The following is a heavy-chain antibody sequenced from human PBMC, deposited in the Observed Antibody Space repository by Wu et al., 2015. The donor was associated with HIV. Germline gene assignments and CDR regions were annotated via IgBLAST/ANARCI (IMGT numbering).Heavy chain of an antibody. V-gene: IGHV1-69*14. D-gene: IGHD3-22*01. J-gene: IGHJ6*03. CDR3: ARDPFYYDRSGYYFYYMDV. CDR2: IIPIFGTT. Sequence: QVQLVQSGAEVKKPGSSVKVSCKASGGTFSNYAINWVRQAPGQGLEWMGGIIPIFGTTNYAQKFQGRVTITADKSTNTAYMELSSLRSEDTAVYYCARDPFYYDRSGYYFYYMDVWGKGTRSPSP. CDR1: GGTFSNYA.